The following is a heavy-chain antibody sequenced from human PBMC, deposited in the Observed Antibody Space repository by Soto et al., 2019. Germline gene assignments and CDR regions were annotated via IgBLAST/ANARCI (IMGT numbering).Heavy chain of an antibody. CDR1: GGTFSSYP. Sequence: QVQLVQSGAEVKKPGSSVKVSCKASGGTFSSYPISWVRQAPGQGLEWMGGIIPIFGTANYAQKFQGRVTITADESTSTAYMELSSLRSEDTAVYYCARGGIVVVVAATSYNWFDPWGQGTLVTVSS. CDR3: ARGGIVVVVAATSYNWFDP. CDR2: IIPIFGTA. V-gene: IGHV1-69*01. D-gene: IGHD2-15*01. J-gene: IGHJ5*02.